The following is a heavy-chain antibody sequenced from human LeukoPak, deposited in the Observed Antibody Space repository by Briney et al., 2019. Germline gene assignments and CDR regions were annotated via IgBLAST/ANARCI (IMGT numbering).Heavy chain of an antibody. V-gene: IGHV3-30*04. D-gene: IGHD3/OR15-3a*01. CDR2: ISYDGSNK. CDR3: ARDPGGMTGYYTCFGSAAYYFDY. CDR1: GFTFSICA. Sequence: PGGSLRLSCAASGFTFSICAMHWVRQAPGKGLEWVAVISYDGSNKYYADSVKGRFTISRDNSKNTLYLKMNSLRAEDTAVYYCARDPGGMTGYYTCFGSAAYYFDYWGQGTLVTVSS. J-gene: IGHJ4*02.